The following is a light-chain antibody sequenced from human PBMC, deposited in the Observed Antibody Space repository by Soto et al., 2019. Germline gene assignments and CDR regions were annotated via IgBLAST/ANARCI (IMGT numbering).Light chain of an antibody. CDR2: GAS. V-gene: IGKV3-15*01. CDR3: KQYNNWPPLT. J-gene: IGKJ4*01. Sequence: EIVMTQSPATLSVSPGERATLSCRASQSVSSNLAWYQQKPGQAPRLLIYGASTRATGIPARFSGSGSGTEFTLTISSLQSEALAVYYCKQYNNWPPLTFGGGTKVEIK. CDR1: QSVSSN.